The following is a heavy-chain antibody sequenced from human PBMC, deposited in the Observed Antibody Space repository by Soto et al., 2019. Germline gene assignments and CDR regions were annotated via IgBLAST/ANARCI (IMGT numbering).Heavy chain of an antibody. D-gene: IGHD2-15*01. J-gene: IGHJ6*03. Sequence: GGSLRLSCAASGFIFSNYGMNWVRQAPGKGLEWVSYISSSSSTIYYADSVKGRFTISRDNAKNSLYLQMNSLRAEDTALYYCARGSCGGTCYDYSYYYYMDVWGKGTTVTVSS. CDR3: ARGSCGGTCYDYSYYYYMDV. V-gene: IGHV3-48*01. CDR2: ISSSSSTI. CDR1: GFIFSNYG.